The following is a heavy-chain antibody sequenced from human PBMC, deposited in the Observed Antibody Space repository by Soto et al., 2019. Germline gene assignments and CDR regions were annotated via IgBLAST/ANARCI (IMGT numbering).Heavy chain of an antibody. CDR1: GFTVSGNC. Sequence: PGGSLRRSWSASGFTVSGNCMSWVRQAPGKGLGWVSVIYSGGSTYYADSVKGRFTISRDNSKNTLYLQMNSLRAEDTAVYYCASIHCSSTSCGNPYYYGMDVWGQGTTVTVSS. D-gene: IGHD2-2*01. CDR3: ASIHCSSTSCGNPYYYGMDV. V-gene: IGHV3-53*01. CDR2: IYSGGST. J-gene: IGHJ6*02.